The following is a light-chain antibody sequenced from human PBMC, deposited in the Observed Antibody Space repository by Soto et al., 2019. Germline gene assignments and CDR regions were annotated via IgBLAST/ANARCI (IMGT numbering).Light chain of an antibody. CDR1: SSDVSGYNY. Sequence: QSVLTQPASVSGSPGQSITISCTGTSSDVSGYNYVSWYQRHPGKAPKLMIYDVSNRPSGVSNRFSGSKSGNTASLTISGLQAEDEADYYCSSYTSSSTLFGTGTKVTVL. V-gene: IGLV2-14*01. CDR2: DVS. J-gene: IGLJ1*01. CDR3: SSYTSSSTL.